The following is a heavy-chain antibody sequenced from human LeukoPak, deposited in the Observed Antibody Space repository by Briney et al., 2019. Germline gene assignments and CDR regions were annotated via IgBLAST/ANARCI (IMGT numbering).Heavy chain of an antibody. CDR3: ARAPEGYGGNPPSYYYYYYMDV. CDR1: GGSISSSSYY. J-gene: IGHJ6*03. D-gene: IGHD4-23*01. Sequence: PSETLSLTCTVSGGSISSSSYYWSWIRQPAGKGLEWIGRIYTSGSTNYNPSLKSRVTMSVDTSKNQFSLKLSSVTAADTAVYYCARAPEGYGGNPPSYYYYYYMDVWGKGTTVTISS. V-gene: IGHV4-61*02. CDR2: IYTSGST.